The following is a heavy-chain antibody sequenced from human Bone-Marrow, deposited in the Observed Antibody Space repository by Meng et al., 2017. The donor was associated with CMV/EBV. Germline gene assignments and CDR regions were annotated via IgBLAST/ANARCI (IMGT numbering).Heavy chain of an antibody. CDR2: MNPNSGNT. CDR1: GYTCTGYD. Sequence: KASGYTCTGYDINWVRQATGQGLEWMGWMNPNSGNTGYAQKFQGRVTITRNTSISTAYMELSSLRSEDTAVYYCAKGGSIVVVPLDPWGQGTLVTVSS. D-gene: IGHD2-2*01. J-gene: IGHJ5*02. CDR3: AKGGSIVVVPLDP. V-gene: IGHV1-8*03.